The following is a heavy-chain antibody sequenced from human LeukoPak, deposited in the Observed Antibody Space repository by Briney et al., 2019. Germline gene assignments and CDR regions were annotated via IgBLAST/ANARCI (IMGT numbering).Heavy chain of an antibody. CDR1: GYTFTSYG. D-gene: IGHD3-22*01. CDR3: ARGGGVTMIVVVTHNDY. V-gene: IGHV1-18*01. CDR2: ISAYNGNT. Sequence: ASVKVSCKASGYTFTSYGISWVRQAPGQGLEWMGWISAYNGNTNYAQKLQGRVTMTTDTSTSTAYMELRSLRSDDTAVYYCARGGGVTMIVVVTHNDYWGQGTLVTVSS. J-gene: IGHJ4*02.